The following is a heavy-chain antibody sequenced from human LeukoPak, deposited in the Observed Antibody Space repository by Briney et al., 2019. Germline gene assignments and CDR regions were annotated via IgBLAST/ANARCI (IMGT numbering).Heavy chain of an antibody. V-gene: IGHV1-2*02. CDR1: GYTLTDYY. Sequence: ASVKVSCKASGYTLTDYYMHWLRQAPGQGLECLGCINPNSGGTDYTQKFQGRVTMTRDTSISTAYMELSSLRSDDTAVYYCARGRYCSSTICSDFDYWGQGTLVTVSS. CDR3: ARGRYCSSTICSDFDY. CDR2: INPNSGGT. J-gene: IGHJ4*02. D-gene: IGHD2-2*01.